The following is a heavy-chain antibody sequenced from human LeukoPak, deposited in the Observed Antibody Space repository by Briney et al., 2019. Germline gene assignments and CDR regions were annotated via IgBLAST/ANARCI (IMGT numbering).Heavy chain of an antibody. D-gene: IGHD3-22*01. V-gene: IGHV4-34*01. J-gene: IGHJ6*03. CDR3: AGGRQDVTMIVVVMTAVSYYLDV. Sequence: SETLSLTCAVYGGSFSGYYWTWIRQTPEKGLEWIGEMNPSGSTSYNPSLKSRVTISVDTSKHQFSLKLSSVTAADTAVYYCAGGRQDVTMIVVVMTAVSYYLDVWGKGTTVTVS. CDR2: MNPSGST. CDR1: GGSFSGYY.